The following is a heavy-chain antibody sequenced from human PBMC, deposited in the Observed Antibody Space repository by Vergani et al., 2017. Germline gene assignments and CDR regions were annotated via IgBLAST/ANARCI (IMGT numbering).Heavy chain of an antibody. CDR1: GGSFSGYY. D-gene: IGHD3-3*01. Sequence: VQLQQWGAGLLKPSETLSLTCAVYGGSFSGYYWSWIRQPPGKGLEWVSAISGSGGSTYYADSVKGRFTISRDNSKNALYLQMNSLRAEDTAGYYCAKVSTSSAKWADYDFWSGYYPLDYWGQGTLVTVSS. CDR2: ISGSGGST. CDR3: AKVSTSSAKWADYDFWSGYYPLDY. J-gene: IGHJ4*02. V-gene: IGHV3-23*01.